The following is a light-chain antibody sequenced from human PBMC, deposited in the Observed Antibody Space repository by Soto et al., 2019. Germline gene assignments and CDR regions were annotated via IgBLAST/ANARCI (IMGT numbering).Light chain of an antibody. CDR2: GAY. CDR3: LQHNSYPRT. Sequence: EIKRTQFPPPLFDSVGERVTTTCGQSKGMGGDLAWYQQQQGKAPKRLIFGAYTLQSGDPSRFSGSRSGTEFSLTISGLQPEDFATYYCLQHNSYPRTFGQGTKLEIK. V-gene: IGKV1-17*01. CDR1: KGMGGD. J-gene: IGKJ2*01.